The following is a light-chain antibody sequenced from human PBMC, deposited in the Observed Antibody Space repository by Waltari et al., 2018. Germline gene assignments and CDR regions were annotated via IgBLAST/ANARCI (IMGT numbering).Light chain of an antibody. CDR1: QSVSKY. CDR3: QKYGTLPAT. Sequence: DIVLTQSPCTLSLSPGERPTLSCRASQSVSKYLAWYQQKPGQAPRLLIYDASTRATGIPDRFSGSGWGTDFSLTISRLEAEDFAVYYCQKYGTLPATFGQGTKVQ. J-gene: IGKJ1*01. V-gene: IGKV3-20*01. CDR2: DAS.